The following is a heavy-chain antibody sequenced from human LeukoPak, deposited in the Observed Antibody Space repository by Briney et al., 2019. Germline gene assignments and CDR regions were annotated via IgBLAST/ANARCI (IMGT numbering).Heavy chain of an antibody. D-gene: IGHD3-22*01. Sequence: GASVKVSCKVSGYTLTELSMHWVRQAPGKGLEWMGGFDPEDGETIYAQRFQGRVTMTEDTSTDTAYMELSSLRSEDTAVYYCATYASTGYYYFDYWAREPWSPSPQ. CDR2: FDPEDGET. V-gene: IGHV1-24*01. J-gene: IGHJ4*02. CDR1: GYTLTELS. CDR3: ATYASTGYYYFDY.